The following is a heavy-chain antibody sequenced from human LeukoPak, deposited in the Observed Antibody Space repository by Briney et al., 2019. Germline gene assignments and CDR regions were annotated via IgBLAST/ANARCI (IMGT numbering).Heavy chain of an antibody. CDR2: INHSGST. CDR1: GGSFSGYY. D-gene: IGHD3-9*01. CDR3: ARAVLRYFPY. V-gene: IGHV4-34*01. J-gene: IGHJ4*02. Sequence: SETLSLTCAVYGGSFSGYYWSWIRQPPGKGLEWIGKINHSGSTNYNPSLKSRVTISVDTSKNQFSLKLSSVTAADTAVYYWARAVLRYFPYWGKGTLVTVSS.